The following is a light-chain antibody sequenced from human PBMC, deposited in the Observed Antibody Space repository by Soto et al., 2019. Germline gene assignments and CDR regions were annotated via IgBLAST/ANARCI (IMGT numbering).Light chain of an antibody. CDR2: AAS. CDR3: QQSHSAPLP. CDR1: QFISTY. J-gene: IGKJ4*01. Sequence: DIQMTQSPSSLSASVGDSVTITCRASQFISTYLNWYQQRLGKAPKLLIYAASSLQRGVRSRFGGSGSGTDFPLTISSLQPEDFATYFCQQSHSAPLPFGGGIQVEIK. V-gene: IGKV1-39*01.